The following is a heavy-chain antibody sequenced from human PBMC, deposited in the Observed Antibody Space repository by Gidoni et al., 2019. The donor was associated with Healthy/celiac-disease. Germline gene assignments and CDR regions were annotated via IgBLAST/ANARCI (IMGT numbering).Heavy chain of an antibody. CDR3: AHYTVVVIHFDY. D-gene: IGHD3-22*01. CDR2: IYWNDDK. V-gene: IGHV2-5*01. CDR1: GFSLSTSGVG. J-gene: IGHJ4*02. Sequence: QLTLKESGPTLVKPTQTLTLTCTFSGFSLSTSGVGVGWIRKPPGKALEWLALIYWNDDKRYSPSLKSRITITKETSKNQVVLTMTNMDPVDTATYYCAHYTVVVIHFDYWGQGTLVTVSS.